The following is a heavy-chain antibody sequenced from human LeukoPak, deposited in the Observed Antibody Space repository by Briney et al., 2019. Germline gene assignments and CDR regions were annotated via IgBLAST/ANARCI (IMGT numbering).Heavy chain of an antibody. CDR3: ARAARSLSGHWFDP. V-gene: IGHV4-59*01. Sequence: PSETLSLTCTVSGGSISSYYWSWIRQPPGKGLEWIGYIYYSGSTNYNPSLKSRVTVSVDTSKNQFSLKLSSVTAADTAVYYCARAARSLSGHWFDPWGQGTLVTVSS. D-gene: IGHD2/OR15-2a*01. J-gene: IGHJ5*02. CDR1: GGSISSYY. CDR2: IYYSGST.